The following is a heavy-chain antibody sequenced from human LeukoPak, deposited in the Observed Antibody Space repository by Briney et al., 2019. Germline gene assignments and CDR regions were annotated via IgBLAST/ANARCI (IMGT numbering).Heavy chain of an antibody. D-gene: IGHD6-13*01. CDR1: GLTFNTYW. V-gene: IGHV3-7*01. CDR3: GGFGYEAAVDL. CDR2: IKPDESKT. J-gene: IGHJ4*02. Sequence: PGGSLRLSCAASGLTFNTYWMTWVRQAPGKGLEWVANIKPDESKTYYVDTVKGRFTISRDNAKNLLYLQMNSLRGEDTAVYYCGGFGYEAAVDLWGQGTLVTVSS.